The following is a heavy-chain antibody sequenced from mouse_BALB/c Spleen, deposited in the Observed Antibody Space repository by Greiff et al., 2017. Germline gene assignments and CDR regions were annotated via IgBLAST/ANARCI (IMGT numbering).Heavy chain of an antibody. CDR3: ANGPFAY. J-gene: IGHJ3*01. Sequence: VQLKESGGGLVQPGGSRKLSCAASGFTFSSFGMHWVRQAPEKGLEWVAYISSGSSTIYYADTVKGRFTISRDNPKNTLFLQMTSLRSEDTAMYYCANGPFAYWGQGTLVTVSA. CDR1: GFTFSSFG. CDR2: ISSGSSTI. V-gene: IGHV5-17*02. D-gene: IGHD1-2*01.